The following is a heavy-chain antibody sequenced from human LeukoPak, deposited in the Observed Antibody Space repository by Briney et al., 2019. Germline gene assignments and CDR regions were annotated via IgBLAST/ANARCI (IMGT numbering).Heavy chain of an antibody. CDR1: GYTFTGYY. J-gene: IGHJ3*02. Sequence: ASVEVPCKASGYTFTGYYIHWVRQAPGQGLEWMGWIYPYSGDTNYAQNFQGRVTMTRDTSISTAYMELSSLKSDDTAVYYCARDRNSGSSLDIWGQGTMLTVSS. V-gene: IGHV1-2*02. CDR3: ARDRNSGSSLDI. D-gene: IGHD6-6*01. CDR2: IYPYSGDT.